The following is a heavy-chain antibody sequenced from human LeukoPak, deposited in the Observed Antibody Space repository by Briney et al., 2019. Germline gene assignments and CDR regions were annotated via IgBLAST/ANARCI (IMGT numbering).Heavy chain of an antibody. CDR3: ARALGEWIHQWCFDS. V-gene: IGHV3-48*03. CDR1: GFTFSTYE. Sequence: GGSLRLSCAASGFTFSTYEMNWVRQAPGKELEWVSYISHSGSNIDYADSVKGRFTISRDNAKNSLYLQMTSLRAEDTATYYCARALGEWIHQWCFDSWGQGTPVTVSS. CDR2: ISHSGSNI. J-gene: IGHJ4*02. D-gene: IGHD5-18*01.